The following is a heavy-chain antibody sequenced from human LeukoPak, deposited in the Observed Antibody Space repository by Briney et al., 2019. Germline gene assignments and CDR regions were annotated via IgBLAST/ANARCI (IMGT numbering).Heavy chain of an antibody. CDR2: IRYDGSNE. Sequence: TGGSLRLSCAASGFTFSSYEMNWVRQAPGKGLEWVAFIRYDGSNEYYADSVKGRFTISRDNAKNTLYLQMNTLRVEDTAVYYCAKIGELSRVDYWGQGTLVTVSS. D-gene: IGHD3-10*01. J-gene: IGHJ4*02. CDR1: GFTFSSYE. V-gene: IGHV3-30*02. CDR3: AKIGELSRVDY.